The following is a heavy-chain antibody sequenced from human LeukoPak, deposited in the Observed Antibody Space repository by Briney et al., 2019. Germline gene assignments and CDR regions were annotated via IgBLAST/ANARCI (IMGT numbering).Heavy chain of an antibody. D-gene: IGHD4-17*01. V-gene: IGHV1-18*01. J-gene: IGHJ6*02. CDR2: ISVYNGNT. CDR1: GYTFTNYG. CDR3: AREGGDYVQDYYYYGIDV. Sequence: GASVKVSCKASGYTFTNYGISWVRQAPGQGLEWMGWISVYNGNTNYAQKLQGRVTMTRDTSTSTAYMELRSLRSEDTAVYYCAREGGDYVQDYYYYGIDVWGQGTTVAVSS.